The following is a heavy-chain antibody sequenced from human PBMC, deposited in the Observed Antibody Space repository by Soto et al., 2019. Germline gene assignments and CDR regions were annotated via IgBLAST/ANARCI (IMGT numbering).Heavy chain of an antibody. J-gene: IGHJ6*02. V-gene: IGHV4-59*12. CDR1: GGSISSYY. CDR3: ARDAKLRFFDWLRSGYYYYRMDV. Sequence: SETLSLTCTVSGGSISSYYWSWIRQPPGKGLEWIGYIYYSGSTNYNPSLKSRVTISVDTSKNQFSLKLSSVTAADTAVYYCARDAKLRFFDWLRSGYYYYRMDVWGQGSKVTVSS. D-gene: IGHD3-9*01. CDR2: IYYSGST.